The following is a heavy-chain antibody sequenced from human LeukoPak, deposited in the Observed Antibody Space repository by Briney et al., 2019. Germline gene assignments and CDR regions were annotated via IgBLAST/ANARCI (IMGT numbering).Heavy chain of an antibody. V-gene: IGHV4-59*01. Sequence: PSETLSLTCTVSGGSISSYYWSWIRQPPGKGLEWIGYIYYSGTTNYNPSLKSRVTISVDTSKNQFSLKLSSVTAADTAVYYCARDLRYYYDSSGYPIFADWGQGTLATVSS. D-gene: IGHD3-22*01. CDR2: IYYSGTT. CDR1: GGSISSYY. CDR3: ARDLRYYYDSSGYPIFAD. J-gene: IGHJ4*02.